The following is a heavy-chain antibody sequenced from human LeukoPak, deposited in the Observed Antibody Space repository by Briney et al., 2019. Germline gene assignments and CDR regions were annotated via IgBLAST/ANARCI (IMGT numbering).Heavy chain of an antibody. J-gene: IGHJ4*02. V-gene: IGHV3-23*01. CDR1: GFTFSSYV. CDR3: AKMVTDAQY. D-gene: IGHD5-18*01. CDR2: ISAGGGST. Sequence: GGSLILSCAASGFTFSSYVVSWVRQAPGEGLEWVSGISAGGGSTYYADSVKGRFTISRDNSKNTLYLQMNSLRAEDTAVYYCAKMVTDAQYWGQGTLVTVSS.